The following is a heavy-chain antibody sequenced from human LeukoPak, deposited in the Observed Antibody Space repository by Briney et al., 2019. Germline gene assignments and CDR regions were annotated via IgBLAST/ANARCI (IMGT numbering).Heavy chain of an antibody. CDR2: MNPNSGNT. V-gene: IGHV1-18*01. CDR3: ARVLGKGKAPDY. CDR1: GYTFTSYD. Sequence: EASVKVSCKASGYTFTSYDINWVRQATGQGLEWMGWMNPNSGNTNYAQKLQGRVTMTTDTSTSTAYMELRSLRSDDTAVYYCARVLGKGKAPDYWGQGTLVTVSS. D-gene: IGHD1-14*01. J-gene: IGHJ4*02.